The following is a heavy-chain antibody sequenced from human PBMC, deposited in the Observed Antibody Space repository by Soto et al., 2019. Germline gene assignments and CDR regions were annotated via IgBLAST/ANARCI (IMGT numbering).Heavy chain of an antibody. V-gene: IGHV5-51*01. J-gene: IGHJ6*02. D-gene: IGHD3-10*01. Sequence: GESLKISCKASGYSFTTYWIGWVRQMPGRGLEWMGIIYPDDSDTRYSPSFQGQVTISADKSISTTYLQWSSLKASDTAMYYCARHGSSSTSNYYYYGMDVWGQGTTVTVS. CDR1: GYSFTTYW. CDR2: IYPDDSDT. CDR3: ARHGSSSTSNYYYYGMDV.